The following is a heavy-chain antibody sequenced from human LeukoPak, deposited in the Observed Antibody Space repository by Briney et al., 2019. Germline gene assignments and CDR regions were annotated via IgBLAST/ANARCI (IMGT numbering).Heavy chain of an antibody. V-gene: IGHV4-34*01. J-gene: IGHJ6*02. CDR1: GGSFNDYY. CDR3: ARRGSWSYYYAMDV. D-gene: IGHD6-13*01. CDR2: IRHSGST. Sequence: SETLSLTCDVSGGSFNDYYWSWIRQPPGEGLEWIGEIRHSGSTNYNPSLKSRVTMSVDTSKNQFSLKLSSVTAADTAVYYCARRGSWSYYYAMDVWGQGTTVAVSS.